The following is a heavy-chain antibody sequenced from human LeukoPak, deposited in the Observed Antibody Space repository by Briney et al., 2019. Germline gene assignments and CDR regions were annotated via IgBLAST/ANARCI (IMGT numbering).Heavy chain of an antibody. CDR2: INHSGST. V-gene: IGHV4-34*01. CDR3: ARQRPYYYGSGSIRGPKLDY. Sequence: RPSETPSLTCAVYGGSFSGYYWSWIRQPPGKGLEWIGEINHSGSTNYNPSLKSRVTISVDTSKNQFSLKLNSVTAADTAVYYCARQRPYYYGSGSIRGPKLDYWGQGTLVTVSS. J-gene: IGHJ4*02. D-gene: IGHD3-10*01. CDR1: GGSFSGYY.